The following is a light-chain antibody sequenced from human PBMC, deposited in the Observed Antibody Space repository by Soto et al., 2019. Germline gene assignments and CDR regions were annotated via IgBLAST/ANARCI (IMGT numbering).Light chain of an antibody. J-gene: IGKJ1*01. V-gene: IGKV1-5*03. CDR1: QSISSW. Sequence: DIQMTQSPSTLSASVGDRVTITCRASQSISSWLAWYQQKTGKAPKLLIYKASSVESGVPSRVSGSGSGTEFTLTISSRQPKNFAYYSCQQYNSYSTFGQGTKVDIK. CDR2: KAS. CDR3: QQYNSYST.